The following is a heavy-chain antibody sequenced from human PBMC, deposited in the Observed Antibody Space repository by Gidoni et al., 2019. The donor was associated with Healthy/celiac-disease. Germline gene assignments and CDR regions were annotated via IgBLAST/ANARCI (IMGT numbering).Heavy chain of an antibody. D-gene: IGHD3-22*01. V-gene: IGHV3-9*01. CDR1: GFTLDDSA. Sequence: EVPLVASGGGLVQPGRSLTLSCAASGFTLDDSAMHWVRQAPGKCLEWVSGISWNSGSIGYADSVKGRFTISRDNAKNSLYLQMNSLRAEDTALYYCAKDMGYDSSGYSDAFDIWGQETMVTVSS. J-gene: IGHJ3*02. CDR2: ISWNSGSI. CDR3: AKDMGYDSSGYSDAFDI.